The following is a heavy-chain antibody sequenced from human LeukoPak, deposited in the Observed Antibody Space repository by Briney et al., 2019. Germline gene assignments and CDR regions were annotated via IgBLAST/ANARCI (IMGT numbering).Heavy chain of an antibody. D-gene: IGHD1-26*01. CDR2: ISGYNGNT. J-gene: IGHJ6*02. Sequence: ASVKVSCKTSGYTFNNYAITWVRQAPGQGLEWMGWISGYNGNTNYAQKFQGRVTMTTDTSTTTAYMELRSLRSGDTAVYYCARVARRSTSAGAMDVWGQGITVTVSS. CDR1: GYTFNNYA. CDR3: ARVARRSTSAGAMDV. V-gene: IGHV1-18*01.